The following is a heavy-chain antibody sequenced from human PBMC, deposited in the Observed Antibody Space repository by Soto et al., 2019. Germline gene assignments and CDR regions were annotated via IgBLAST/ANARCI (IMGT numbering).Heavy chain of an antibody. Sequence: PGESLKISCKGSGYSFTNYWIAWVRQMPGKGLEWMGIIYPGDSDTRYSPSFRGQVTISADKSINTAYLQWSSLKASDTAIYYCARPTRDGYGPEAYYFDARGKRTPVTVPS. CDR1: GYSFTNYW. D-gene: IGHD5-12*01. CDR2: IYPGDSDT. V-gene: IGHV5-51*01. J-gene: IGHJ4*02. CDR3: ARPTRDGYGPEAYYFDA.